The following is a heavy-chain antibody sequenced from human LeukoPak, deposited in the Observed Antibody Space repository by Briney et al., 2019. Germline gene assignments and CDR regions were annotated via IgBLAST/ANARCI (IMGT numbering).Heavy chain of an antibody. CDR1: GLTISSYS. CDR3: ARDPPHRGIVVANYFDY. Sequence: GGSLRLSCAASGLTISSYSMNWVRQAPGKGLQWVSYISSSSSTIYYADSVKGRFTISRDNAKNSLYLQMNSLRAEDTAVYYCARDPPHRGIVVANYFDYWGQGTLVTVSS. D-gene: IGHD3-22*01. CDR2: ISSSSSTI. V-gene: IGHV3-48*04. J-gene: IGHJ4*02.